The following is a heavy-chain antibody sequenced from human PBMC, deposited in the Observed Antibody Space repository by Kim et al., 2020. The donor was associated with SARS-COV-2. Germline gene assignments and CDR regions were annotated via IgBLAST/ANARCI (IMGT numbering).Heavy chain of an antibody. D-gene: IGHD6-19*01. CDR3: ARPGSGWSVDY. CDR2: ISSSSSYT. CDR1: GFTFSDYY. Sequence: GGSLRLSCAASGFTFSDYYMSWIRQAPGKGLEWVSYISSSSSYTNYADSVKGLFTISRDNAKNSLYLQMNSLRAEDTAVYYCARPGSGWSVDYWGQGTLVTVSS. J-gene: IGHJ4*02. V-gene: IGHV3-11*03.